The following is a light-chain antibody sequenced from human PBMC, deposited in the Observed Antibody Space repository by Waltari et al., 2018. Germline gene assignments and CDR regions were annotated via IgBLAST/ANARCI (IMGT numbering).Light chain of an antibody. CDR3: QSYNTKGV. V-gene: IGLV6-57*04. Sequence: NFLLTQPHSVSESPGKTVTISCTRSSGTIDSNYVQWYQQRPGSAPTTVIYEDDQRPSGVPDRFSGSIDSSSNSASLTISGLKPEDEADYYCQSYNTKGVFGGGTKLTVL. CDR1: SGTIDSNY. J-gene: IGLJ3*02. CDR2: EDD.